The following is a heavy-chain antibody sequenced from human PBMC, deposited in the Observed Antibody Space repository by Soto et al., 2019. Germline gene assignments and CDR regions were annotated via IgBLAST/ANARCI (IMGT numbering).Heavy chain of an antibody. V-gene: IGHV1-69*04. CDR1: GYTFTSYG. J-gene: IGHJ4*02. D-gene: IGHD3-22*01. Sequence: GASVKVSCKASGYTFTSYGISWVRQAPGQGLEWMGRIIPILGIANYAQKFQGRVTITADKSTSTAYMELSSLRSEDTAVYYCARHPPSSGYHLDYWGQGTLVTVSS. CDR3: ARHPPSSGYHLDY. CDR2: IIPILGIA.